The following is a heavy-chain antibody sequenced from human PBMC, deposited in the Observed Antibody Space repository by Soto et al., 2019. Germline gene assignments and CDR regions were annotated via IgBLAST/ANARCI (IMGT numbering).Heavy chain of an antibody. J-gene: IGHJ5*02. CDR2: IYYSGST. D-gene: IGHD3-22*01. CDR3: ARDYYDSSGYYLRDNWFDP. Sequence: SETLSLTCTVSGGSISSGDYYWSWIRQPPGKGLEWIGYIYYSGSTYYNPSLKSRVTISVDTSKNQFSLKLSSVTAADTAVYYCARDYYDSSGYYLRDNWFDPWGQGTLVTVSS. CDR1: GGSISSGDYY. V-gene: IGHV4-30-4*01.